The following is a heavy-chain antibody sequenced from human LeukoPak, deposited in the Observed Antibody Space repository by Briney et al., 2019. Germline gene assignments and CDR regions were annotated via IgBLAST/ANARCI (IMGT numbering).Heavy chain of an antibody. CDR3: VRQYCSSTSCSVSDY. D-gene: IGHD2-2*01. V-gene: IGHV3-21*01. CDR2: ISSSSSSI. J-gene: IGHJ4*02. Sequence: GGSLRASCAASGFTFSTYSMNWFRQAPGKGLEWFSSISSSSSSIYYADSVKGRFTISRDNAKDSLHLQMNSLRAEDTAVYYCVRQYCSSTSCSVSDYWGQGTPVTVSS. CDR1: GFTFSTYS.